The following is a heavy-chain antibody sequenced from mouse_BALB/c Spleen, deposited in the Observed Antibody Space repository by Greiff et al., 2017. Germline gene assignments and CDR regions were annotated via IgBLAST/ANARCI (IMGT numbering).Heavy chain of an antibody. J-gene: IGHJ4*01. CDR3: ARDGNLLYYAMDY. Sequence: VQRVESGPELVKPGASVRISCKASGYTFTSYYIHWVKQRPGQGLEWIGWIYPGNVNTKYNEKFKGKATLTADKSSSTAYMQLSSLTSEDSAVYVCARDGNLLYYAMDYWGQGTSVTVSS. CDR2: IYPGNVNT. CDR1: GYTFTSYY. V-gene: IGHV1S56*01. D-gene: IGHD2-1*01.